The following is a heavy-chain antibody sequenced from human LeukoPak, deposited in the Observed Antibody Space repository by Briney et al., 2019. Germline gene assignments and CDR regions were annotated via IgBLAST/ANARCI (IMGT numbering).Heavy chain of an antibody. V-gene: IGHV3-11*06. Sequence: GGSLRLSCAASGFTFSDYYMSWIRQAPGKGLEWVSSISSSSSYIYYADSVKGRFTISRDNAKNSLYLQMNSLRAEDTAVYYCARAMPELHSSGWSFDYWGQGTLVTVSS. CDR3: ARAMPELHSSGWSFDY. J-gene: IGHJ4*02. CDR2: ISSSSSYI. CDR1: GFTFSDYY. D-gene: IGHD6-19*01.